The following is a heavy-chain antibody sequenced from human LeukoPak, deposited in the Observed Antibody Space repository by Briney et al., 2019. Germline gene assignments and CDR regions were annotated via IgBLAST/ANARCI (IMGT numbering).Heavy chain of an antibody. J-gene: IGHJ4*02. CDR2: IWYDGSNK. Sequence: PGRSLRLSCAASGFTFSSYGMHWVRQAPGKGLEWVAVIWYDGSNKYYADSVKGRFTISRDNSKNTLYLQMNSLRAEDTAVYYCAKSPDYDILTGYYPFWGQGTLVTVSS. CDR1: GFTFSSYG. V-gene: IGHV3-33*06. CDR3: AKSPDYDILTGYYPF. D-gene: IGHD3-9*01.